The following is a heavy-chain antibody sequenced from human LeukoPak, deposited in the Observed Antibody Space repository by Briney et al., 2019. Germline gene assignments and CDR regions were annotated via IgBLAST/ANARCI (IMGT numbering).Heavy chain of an antibody. D-gene: IGHD3-10*01. CDR3: AKYFYGSGSPFDY. CDR1: GGSISSYY. J-gene: IGHJ4*02. Sequence: SETLSLTCTVSGGSISSYYWSWIRQPPGKGLEWIGEINHSGSTNYNPPLKSRVTISVDTSKNQFSLKLSSVTAADTAVYYCAKYFYGSGSPFDYWGQGTLVTVSS. CDR2: INHSGST. V-gene: IGHV4-34*01.